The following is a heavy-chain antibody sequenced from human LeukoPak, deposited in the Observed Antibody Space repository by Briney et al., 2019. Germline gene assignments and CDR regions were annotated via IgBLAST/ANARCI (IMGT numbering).Heavy chain of an antibody. CDR2: ISSSGSTI. Sequence: PGGSLRLSCAASGFTFSDYYMSWIRQAQGKGLEWVSYISSSGSTIYYADSVKGRFTVSRDNAKNSLYLQMNSLRAEDTAVYYCARGYSSRTPYYFDYWGQGSLVTVSS. J-gene: IGHJ4*02. V-gene: IGHV3-11*01. CDR1: GFTFSDYY. D-gene: IGHD6-13*01. CDR3: ARGYSSRTPYYFDY.